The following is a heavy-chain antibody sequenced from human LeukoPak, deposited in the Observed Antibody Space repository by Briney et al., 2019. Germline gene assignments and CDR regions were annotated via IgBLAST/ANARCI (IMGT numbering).Heavy chain of an antibody. Sequence: PSETLSLTCTVSGGSISSSNYYWGWIRQPPGKGLEWIGSINYSGDTYSNPSLKSRVTISVDTSKNQFSLKLSSVTAADTAVYYCARGYSSSSGRPDYWGQGTLVAVSS. CDR2: INYSGDT. J-gene: IGHJ4*02. CDR3: ARGYSSSSGRPDY. CDR1: GGSISSSNYY. D-gene: IGHD6-6*01. V-gene: IGHV4-39*01.